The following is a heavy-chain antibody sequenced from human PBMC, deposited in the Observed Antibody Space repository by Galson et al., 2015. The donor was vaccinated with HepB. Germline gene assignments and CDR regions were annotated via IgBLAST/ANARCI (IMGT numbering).Heavy chain of an antibody. CDR1: GYTFTSYY. CDR3: ARDHERYCSSTSCHRGGFKIAEFDY. J-gene: IGHJ4*02. V-gene: IGHV1-46*01. Sequence: SVKVSCKASGYTFTSYYMHWVRQAPGQGLEWMGIINPSGGSTSYAQKFQGRVTMTRDTSTSTVYMELSSLRSEDTAVYYCARDHERYCSSTSCHRGGFKIAEFDYWGQGTLVTASS. CDR2: INPSGGST. D-gene: IGHD2-2*01.